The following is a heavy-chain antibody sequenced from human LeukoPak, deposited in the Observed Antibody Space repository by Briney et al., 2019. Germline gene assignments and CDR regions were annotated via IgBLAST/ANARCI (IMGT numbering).Heavy chain of an antibody. V-gene: IGHV6-1*01. J-gene: IGHJ4*02. CDR3: GRTVGSFDY. D-gene: IGHD2-15*01. CDR2: TFYRSKWYN. CDR1: GDSVSNKDAA. Sequence: SQTLSLTCAISGDSVSNKDAAWNWIRESPWRGLEWLGRTFYRSKWYNDYAVSVKGRIIVSADTSKNQFSLHLNSVTPDDTAVYYCGRTVGSFDYWGQGILVTVSS.